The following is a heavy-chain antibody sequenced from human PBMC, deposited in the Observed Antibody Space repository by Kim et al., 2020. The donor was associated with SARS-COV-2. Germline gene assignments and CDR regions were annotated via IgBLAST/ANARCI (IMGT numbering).Heavy chain of an antibody. Sequence: YADSVKGRFTISRDNARNSLYLQMNSLRAEDTAIYYCARELKTTPDAFDIWGQGTMVTVSS. D-gene: IGHD4-17*01. CDR3: ARELKTTPDAFDI. V-gene: IGHV3-48*03. J-gene: IGHJ3*02.